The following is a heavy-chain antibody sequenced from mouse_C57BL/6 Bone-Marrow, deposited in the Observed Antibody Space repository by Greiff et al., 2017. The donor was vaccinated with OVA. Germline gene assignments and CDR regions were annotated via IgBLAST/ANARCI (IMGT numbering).Heavy chain of an antibody. Sequence: EVMLVESGGGLVQPKGSLKLSCAASGFSFNTYAMNWVRQAPGKGLEWVARIRSKSNNYATYYADSVKDRFTISRDDSESMLYLQMNNLKTEDTAMYYCVSGHYYGSSWGFAYWGQGTLVTVSA. CDR2: IRSKSNNYAT. CDR1: GFSFNTYA. CDR3: VSGHYYGSSWGFAY. D-gene: IGHD1-1*01. J-gene: IGHJ3*01. V-gene: IGHV10-1*01.